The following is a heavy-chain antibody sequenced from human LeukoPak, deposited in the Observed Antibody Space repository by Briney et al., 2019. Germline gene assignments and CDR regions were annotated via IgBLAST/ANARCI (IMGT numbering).Heavy chain of an antibody. CDR1: GFTFSSYS. V-gene: IGHV3-21*01. J-gene: IGHJ4*02. Sequence: GGSLRLSCAASGFTFSSYSMNWVRQAPGKGLEWVSSISSSSSYIYYADSVKGRFTISRDNAKNSLYLQMNSLRAEDTAVYYCARGSGGGGSCCRFDYWGQGTLVTVSS. D-gene: IGHD2-15*01. CDR3: ARGSGGGGSCCRFDY. CDR2: ISSSSSYI.